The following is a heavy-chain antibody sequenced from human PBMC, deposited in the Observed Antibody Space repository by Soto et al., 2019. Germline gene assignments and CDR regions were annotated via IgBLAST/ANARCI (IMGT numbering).Heavy chain of an antibody. CDR3: ARGAYCGGDCFYYFDY. V-gene: IGHV4-59*01. D-gene: IGHD2-21*02. Sequence: SETLSLTCTVSGASISSYYLSWIRQPPGQGLEWIGYVYYSGITKYNSSLKSRVTISMDTSKNQFSLKLSSMTAADTAVYYCARGAYCGGDCFYYFDYWGQGTLVTVSS. J-gene: IGHJ4*02. CDR2: VYYSGIT. CDR1: GASISSYY.